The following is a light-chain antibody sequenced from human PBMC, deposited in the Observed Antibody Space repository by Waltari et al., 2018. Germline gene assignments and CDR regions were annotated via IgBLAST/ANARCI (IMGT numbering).Light chain of an antibody. CDR1: QKITTS. CDR2: DAS. CDR3: QQSYRTPPT. V-gene: IGKV1-39*01. J-gene: IGKJ4*01. Sequence: DIQMTQSPSSLSASVGDRVTITCRASQKITTSLNWYQQKLGKAPNLMIYDASSVQSGVPARLGGSGSETDFNFTISSLQPEDFAIYYCQQSYRTPPTFGGGTRVEI.